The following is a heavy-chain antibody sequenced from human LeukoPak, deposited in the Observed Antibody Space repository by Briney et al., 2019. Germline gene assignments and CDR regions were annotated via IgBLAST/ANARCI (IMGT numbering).Heavy chain of an antibody. Sequence: GGSLRLSCAASGXTFSDYYMSWIRQAPGKGLEWVSYISSSSSYTNYAGSVKGRFTISRDNAKNSLYLQMNSLRAEDTAVYYCARDRDRVVGATEIDYWGQGTLVTVSS. CDR3: ARDRDRVVGATEIDY. CDR2: ISSSSSYT. D-gene: IGHD1-26*01. CDR1: GXTFSDYY. J-gene: IGHJ4*02. V-gene: IGHV3-11*05.